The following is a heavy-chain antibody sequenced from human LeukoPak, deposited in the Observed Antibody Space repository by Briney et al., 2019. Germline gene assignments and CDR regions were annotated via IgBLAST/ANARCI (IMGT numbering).Heavy chain of an antibody. Sequence: ASVKVSCKASGYIFTSYGIIWVRQAPGQGLEWMGWICVYNGNTNYPQRLQGRVTMTTDTSTTTAYMELRSLRSDDTAVYYCARDINGYYYDSHGYYPTDLWGQGTLVTVSS. CDR2: ICVYNGNT. CDR1: GYIFTSYG. CDR3: ARDINGYYYDSHGYYPTDL. V-gene: IGHV1-18*01. D-gene: IGHD3-22*01. J-gene: IGHJ5*02.